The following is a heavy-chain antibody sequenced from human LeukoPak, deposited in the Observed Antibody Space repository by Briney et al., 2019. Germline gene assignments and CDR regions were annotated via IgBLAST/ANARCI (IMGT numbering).Heavy chain of an antibody. CDR3: ARDLLSRVSVGALRYFDNYMDV. D-gene: IGHD3-9*01. CDR1: GGSISSYY. J-gene: IGHJ6*03. Sequence: PSETLSLTCTVSGGSISSYYWSWIRQPPGKGLVWIAYIYYSGSTNYNPSLKSRVTISVDTSKNQFSLKLSSVTAADTAVYYCARDLLSRVSVGALRYFDNYMDVWGKGTTVTISS. V-gene: IGHV4-59*12. CDR2: IYYSGST.